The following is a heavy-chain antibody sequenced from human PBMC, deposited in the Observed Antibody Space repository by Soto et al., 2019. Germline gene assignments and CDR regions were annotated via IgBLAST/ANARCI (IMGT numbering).Heavy chain of an antibody. CDR2: ISAYKGNT. Sequence: XSVKVSCKASGYTLTKSGISWVRQAPGQGLEWMGWISAYKGNTDYAQKFQDRVTMTIDTSTKTAYMELRSLTSDDTAVYYCARDRSTSDYWGQGTLVTVSS. V-gene: IGHV1-18*01. D-gene: IGHD2-2*01. CDR1: GYTLTKSG. J-gene: IGHJ4*02. CDR3: ARDRSTSDY.